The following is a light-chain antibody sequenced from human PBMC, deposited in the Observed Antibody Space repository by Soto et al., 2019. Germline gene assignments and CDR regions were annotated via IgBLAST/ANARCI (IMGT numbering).Light chain of an antibody. CDR1: QDINTY. CDR2: AAS. V-gene: IGKV1-9*01. CDR3: QQRKSYPIT. J-gene: IGKJ5*01. Sequence: DIQLTQSPSFLSASVGDRVTITCRASQDINTYLAWYQQKPGKAPKLLTFAASTLENGAPSRFSGSGSGTEFTVTITSLQPEDFATYYCQQRKSYPITFGQGTRLEIK.